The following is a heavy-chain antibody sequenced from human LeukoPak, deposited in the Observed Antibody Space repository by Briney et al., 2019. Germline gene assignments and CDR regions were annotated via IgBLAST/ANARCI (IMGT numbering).Heavy chain of an antibody. V-gene: IGHV4-4*07. J-gene: IGHJ6*04. D-gene: IGHD4/OR15-4a*01. CDR3: VRVSRIDYGANPEGDV. Sequence: SETLSLTCTVSGYSISSGYYWNWIRQPAGKGLEWIGRKSVSGHTNYRSSLESRVTMSVDTSKNQFSLRLNSVTTADTAVYYCVRVSRIDYGANPEGDVWGKGITVIVSS. CDR1: GYSISSGYY. CDR2: KSVSGHT.